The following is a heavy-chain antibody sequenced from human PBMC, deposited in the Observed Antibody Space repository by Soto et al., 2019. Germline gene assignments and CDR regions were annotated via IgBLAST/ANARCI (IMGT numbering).Heavy chain of an antibody. D-gene: IGHD2-2*01. Sequence: ASVKVSCKASGYTFTGYYMHWVRQAPGQGLEGMGWINPNSGGTNYAQKFQGRVTMTRDTSISTAYMELSRLRSDDTAVYYCARGPKPLRYCSSTRCQINYGMDVWGPGTMVTVSS. CDR2: INPNSGGT. J-gene: IGHJ6*02. CDR1: GYTFTGYY. V-gene: IGHV1-2*02. CDR3: ARGPKPLRYCSSTRCQINYGMDV.